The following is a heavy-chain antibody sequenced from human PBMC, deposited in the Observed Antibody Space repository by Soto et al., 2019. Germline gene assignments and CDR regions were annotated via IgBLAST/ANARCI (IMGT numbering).Heavy chain of an antibody. CDR3: AREVVRFLEWLPLYYFDY. J-gene: IGHJ4*02. CDR2: IYYSGST. Sequence: LSLTCTVSGGSFSSGSYYWSWIRQPPGKGLEWIGYIYYSGSTNYNPSLKSRVTISVDTSKNQFSLKLSSVTAADTAVYYCAREVVRFLEWLPLYYFDYWGQGTLVT. CDR1: GGSFSSGSYY. D-gene: IGHD3-3*01. V-gene: IGHV4-61*01.